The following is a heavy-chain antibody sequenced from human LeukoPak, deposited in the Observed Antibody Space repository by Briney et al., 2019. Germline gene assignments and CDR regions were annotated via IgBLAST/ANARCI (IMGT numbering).Heavy chain of an antibody. CDR1: GGSISSYY. Sequence: KPSETLSLTCTVSGGSISSYYWSWIRQPPGKGLEWIGYIYYSGSTNYNPSLKSRVTISVDTSKNQFSLKLSSVTAADTAVYYCARDPMAGTFRAFDIWGQGTMVTVSS. V-gene: IGHV4-59*12. CDR2: IYYSGST. CDR3: ARDPMAGTFRAFDI. D-gene: IGHD6-19*01. J-gene: IGHJ3*02.